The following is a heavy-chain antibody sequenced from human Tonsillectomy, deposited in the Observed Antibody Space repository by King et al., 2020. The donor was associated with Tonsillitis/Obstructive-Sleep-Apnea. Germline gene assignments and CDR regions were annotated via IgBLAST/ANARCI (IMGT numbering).Heavy chain of an antibody. Sequence: VQLVESGAEVKKPGASVKVSCKASGYTFTSYGISWVRQAPGQGLEWMGWISAYNGNTNYAQKLQGRVTMTTDTSTSTAYMGLRSLRSDDTAVYYCARDQELVVPAATPFDYWGQGALVTVSS. CDR1: GYTFTSYG. D-gene: IGHD2-2*01. J-gene: IGHJ4*02. V-gene: IGHV1-18*01. CDR2: ISAYNGNT. CDR3: ARDQELVVPAATPFDY.